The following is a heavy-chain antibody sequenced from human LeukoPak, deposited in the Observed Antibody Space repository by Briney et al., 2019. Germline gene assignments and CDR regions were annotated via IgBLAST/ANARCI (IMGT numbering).Heavy chain of an antibody. J-gene: IGHJ4*02. CDR1: GFTVSSNY. CDR2: VSSDGST. Sequence: GGSLRLSCAASGFTVSSNYMNWVRQAPGKGLEWVSGVSSDGSTYYADSVKGRFTISRDNSKNTLYLQMNSLRVEDTSVYYCAEDQQLQPFHYWGQGTLVTVSS. D-gene: IGHD2-2*01. V-gene: IGHV3-53*05. CDR3: AEDQQLQPFHY.